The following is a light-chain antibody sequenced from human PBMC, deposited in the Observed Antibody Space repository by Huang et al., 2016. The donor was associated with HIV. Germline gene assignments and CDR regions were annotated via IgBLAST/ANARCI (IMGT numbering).Light chain of an antibody. CDR1: QSVNTN. CDR2: AAS. J-gene: IGKJ2*01. Sequence: VMMSQSPATLAASPGERVTLSCGASQSVNTNLAWYQQKPGQPPRLLIYAASTRATGVPARCAGSWSGTEFTLTIDSLQSDDFAVYYCQQYNKWPPEYTFGQGTRLEIK. CDR3: QQYNKWPPEYT. V-gene: IGKV3-15*01.